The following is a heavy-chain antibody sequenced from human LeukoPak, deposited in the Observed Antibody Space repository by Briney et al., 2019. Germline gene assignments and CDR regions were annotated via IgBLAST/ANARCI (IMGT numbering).Heavy chain of an antibody. CDR3: ARDRGGYSGYDPGPFDY. J-gene: IGHJ4*02. Sequence: GGSLRLSCAASGFTFSSYAMHWVRQAPGKGLEWVAVISYDGSNKYYADSVKGRFTISRDNSKNTLYLQMNSLRAEDTAVYYCARDRGGYSGYDPGPFDYWGQGTLVTVSS. CDR2: ISYDGSNK. D-gene: IGHD5-12*01. CDR1: GFTFSSYA. V-gene: IGHV3-30*04.